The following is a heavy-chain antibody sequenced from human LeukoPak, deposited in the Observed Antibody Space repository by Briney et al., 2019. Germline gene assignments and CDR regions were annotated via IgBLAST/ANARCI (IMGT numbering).Heavy chain of an antibody. CDR2: TYYKSKWYN. V-gene: IGHV6-1*01. Sequence: PSQTPSLTCVISGDSVSSNSAAWNWIRQSPSRGLEWLGRTYYKSKWYNDYAVSVKSRITINPDTSKNQFTLHLNSVTPEDTAVYYCARQYNSACDYWGQGTLVTVSS. J-gene: IGHJ4*02. CDR1: GDSVSSNSAA. D-gene: IGHD6-19*01. CDR3: ARQYNSACDY.